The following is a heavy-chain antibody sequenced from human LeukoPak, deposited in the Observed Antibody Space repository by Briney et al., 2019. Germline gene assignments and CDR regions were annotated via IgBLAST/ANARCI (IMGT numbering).Heavy chain of an antibody. Sequence: TGGSLRLSCAASGFTFSSYGMHWVRQAPGKGLEWVAVISYDGSNKYYADSVKGRFTISRDNSKNTLYLQMNSLRAEDTAVYYCAKDSTFVLRYFDWLPDYYYYYGMDVWGQGTTVTVSS. V-gene: IGHV3-30*18. D-gene: IGHD3-9*01. J-gene: IGHJ6*02. CDR1: GFTFSSYG. CDR2: ISYDGSNK. CDR3: AKDSTFVLRYFDWLPDYYYYYGMDV.